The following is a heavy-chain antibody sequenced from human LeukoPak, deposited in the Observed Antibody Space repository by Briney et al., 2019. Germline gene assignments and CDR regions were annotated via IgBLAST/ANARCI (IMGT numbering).Heavy chain of an antibody. D-gene: IGHD1-26*01. Sequence: GESLKISCKGSGYSFTSYWIGWVRQMPGKGLEWMGVIYPGDSHTRYSPSFQGQVTISADKSISTAFLQWSSLKASDTAMYYCARHLSGSYSGYYFDYWGQGALVTVSS. CDR2: IYPGDSHT. J-gene: IGHJ4*02. CDR3: ARHLSGSYSGYYFDY. V-gene: IGHV5-51*01. CDR1: GYSFTSYW.